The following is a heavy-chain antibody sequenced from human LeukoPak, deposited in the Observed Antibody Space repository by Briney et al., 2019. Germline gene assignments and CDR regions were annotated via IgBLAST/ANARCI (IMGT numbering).Heavy chain of an antibody. CDR2: INHSGST. V-gene: IGHV4-34*01. J-gene: IGHJ4*02. CDR3: ARASSSGYFSNY. D-gene: IGHD3-22*01. Sequence: SETLSLTCAVYGGSFSGYYWSWIRQPPGKGLEWIGEINHSGSTNYNPSLKSRVTISVDTSKNQFSLKLSSVTAEDTAVYYCARASSSGYFSNYWGQGTLVTVSS. CDR1: GGSFSGYY.